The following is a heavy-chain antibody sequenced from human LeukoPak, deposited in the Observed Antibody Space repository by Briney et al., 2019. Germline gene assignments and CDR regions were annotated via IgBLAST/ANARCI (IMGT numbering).Heavy chain of an antibody. Sequence: GSSVKVSCKASGGTFSSYAISWVRQAPGQGLEWMEGIIPIFGTANYAQKFQGRVTITTDESTSTAYMELSSLRSEDTAVYYCARGRDGYNPHYYFDYWGQGTLVTVSS. J-gene: IGHJ4*02. V-gene: IGHV1-69*05. CDR3: ARGRDGYNPHYYFDY. D-gene: IGHD5-24*01. CDR2: IIPIFGTA. CDR1: GGTFSSYA.